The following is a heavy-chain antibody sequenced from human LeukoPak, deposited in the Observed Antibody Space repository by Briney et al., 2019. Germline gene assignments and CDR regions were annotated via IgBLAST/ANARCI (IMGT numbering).Heavy chain of an antibody. CDR3: ARDQDHIAVAGIDY. Sequence: GGSLRLSCAASGFTVSSNYMSWVRQAPGKGLEWVSVIYSGGSTYYADSVKGRFTISRDNSKNTLYLQMNSLRAEDTAVYYCARDQDHIAVAGIDYWGQGTLVTVSS. D-gene: IGHD6-19*01. CDR1: GFTVSSNY. V-gene: IGHV3-53*01. CDR2: IYSGGST. J-gene: IGHJ4*02.